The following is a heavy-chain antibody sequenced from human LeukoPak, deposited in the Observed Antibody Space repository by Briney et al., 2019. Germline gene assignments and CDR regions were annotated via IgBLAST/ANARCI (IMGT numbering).Heavy chain of an antibody. CDR1: GGSFTDYF. CDR3: ARGRIAKIVVVHSFHYGMDV. CDR2: INDYTGNT. J-gene: IGHJ6*02. V-gene: IGHV4-34*01. D-gene: IGHD3-22*01. Sequence: SETLSLTCDVFGGSFTDYFWTWIRQSPGKGLEWIGEINDYTGNTNYNPSLNSPVSISLEKSKNQFSLELRSVSAADTAVYYCARGRIAKIVVVHSFHYGMDVWGQGTTVTVSS.